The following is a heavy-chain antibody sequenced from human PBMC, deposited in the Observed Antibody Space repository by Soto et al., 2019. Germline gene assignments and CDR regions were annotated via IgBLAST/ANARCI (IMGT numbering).Heavy chain of an antibody. J-gene: IGHJ5*02. Sequence: ETLSLTCAVYGGSFSGYYWSWIRQPPGKGLEWIGEINHSGSTNYNPSLKSRVTISVDTSKNQFSLKLSSVTAADTAVYYCARDEYCSGGSCYSVPGWFDPWGQGTLVTVSS. D-gene: IGHD2-15*01. CDR3: ARDEYCSGGSCYSVPGWFDP. CDR1: GGSFSGYY. CDR2: INHSGST. V-gene: IGHV4-34*01.